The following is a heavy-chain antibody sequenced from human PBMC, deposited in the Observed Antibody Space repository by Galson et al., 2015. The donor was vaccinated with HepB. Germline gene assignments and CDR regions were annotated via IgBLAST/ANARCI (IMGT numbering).Heavy chain of an antibody. J-gene: IGHJ4*02. Sequence: ETLSLTCTVSGGSTSSSSYYWGWIRQPPGKGLEWIGSIYYSGSTYYNPSLKSRVTISVDTSKNQFSLKLNSVTAADTAVYYCARLETVMVRTFDYWGQGILVTVSS. CDR2: IYYSGST. CDR1: GGSTSSSSYY. D-gene: IGHD5-18*01. CDR3: ARLETVMVRTFDY. V-gene: IGHV4-39*01.